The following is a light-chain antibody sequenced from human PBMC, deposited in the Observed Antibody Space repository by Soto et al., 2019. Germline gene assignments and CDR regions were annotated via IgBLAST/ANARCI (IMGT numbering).Light chain of an antibody. J-gene: IGKJ5*01. CDR3: QQYNNWPRT. Sequence: EIVLTQSPGTLSLSPGDXVTLSCRASQLFSSNLAWYQHKPGQAPRLLIYGVSTRDTGVPDRFSGSASGTECTLTISSLQSEDVAVYYCQQYNNWPRTLGQGTRLEIK. V-gene: IGKV3-15*01. CDR1: QLFSSN. CDR2: GVS.